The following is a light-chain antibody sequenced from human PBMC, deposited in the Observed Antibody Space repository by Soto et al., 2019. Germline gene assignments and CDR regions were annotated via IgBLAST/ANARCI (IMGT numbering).Light chain of an antibody. CDR1: TSNFGSNS. CDR3: SASDDSVKGVL. V-gene: IGLV1-44*01. CDR2: GNN. Sequence: QSVLTQSPSASGTPGQRVTISCSGGTSNFGSNSVNWYHQLPGTAPKIVIYGNNQRPSAVPDRFSGAKSGTSAALLISGRQSDDEADYYCSASDDSVKGVLFGGGTKLTVL. J-gene: IGLJ2*01.